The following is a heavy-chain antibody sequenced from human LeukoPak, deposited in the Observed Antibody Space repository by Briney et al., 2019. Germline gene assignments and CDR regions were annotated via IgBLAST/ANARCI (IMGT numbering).Heavy chain of an antibody. CDR3: ARLGGGYAFFDY. J-gene: IGHJ4*02. CDR2: IYYSGST. V-gene: IGHV4-59*12. D-gene: IGHD5-12*01. CDR1: GGSISFYY. Sequence: PSETLSLTCTVSGGSISFYYWSWIRQPPGKGLEWIGNIYYSGSTNYNPSLKSRVTISVDTSKNQFSLKLSSVTAADTAFSYCARLGGGYAFFDYWGQGTLVTVSS.